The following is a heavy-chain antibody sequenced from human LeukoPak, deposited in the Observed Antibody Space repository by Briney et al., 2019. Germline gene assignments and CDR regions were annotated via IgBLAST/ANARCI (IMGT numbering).Heavy chain of an antibody. CDR2: IYYSGGT. D-gene: IGHD5/OR15-5a*01. CDR3: ARASVPGHFDY. CDR1: GDSISSGTYS. Sequence: SETLSLTCTVSGDSISSGTYSWGWIRQPPGKGLEWIGSIYYSGGTYYNPSLKSRVTISVDTSKNQFSLKLSSVTAADTAVYYCARASVPGHFDYWGQGTLVTVSS. V-gene: IGHV4-39*07. J-gene: IGHJ4*02.